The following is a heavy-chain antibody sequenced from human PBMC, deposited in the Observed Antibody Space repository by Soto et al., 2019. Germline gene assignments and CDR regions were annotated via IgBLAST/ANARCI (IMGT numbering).Heavy chain of an antibody. CDR3: ARVCMVRGTIIRYFDY. V-gene: IGHV4-4*02. D-gene: IGHD3-10*01. CDR1: GGSISSSSW. J-gene: IGHJ4*02. CDR2: IYHSGST. Sequence: QVQLQESGPGLVKPSGTLSLTCAVSGGSISSSSWWSWVRQPPGKGLEWIGKIYHSGSTNYNPSLKSRVTISVDKSKNQFSLKLSSVTAADTAVYYCARVCMVRGTIIRYFDYWGQGTLVTVSS.